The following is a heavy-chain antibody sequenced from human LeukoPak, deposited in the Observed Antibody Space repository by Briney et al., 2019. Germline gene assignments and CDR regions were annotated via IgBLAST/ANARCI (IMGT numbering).Heavy chain of an antibody. Sequence: GGSLRLSCVVSGFIVSGDYMSWVRQAPGKGLEWVSVMYSGGATYYADSVKGRFTISRDNSKNTLYLQMNSLRAEDTAVYYCAKDSSLGSSWYGASNWFDPWGQGTLVTVSS. CDR3: AKDSSLGSSWYGASNWFDP. D-gene: IGHD6-13*01. J-gene: IGHJ5*02. CDR2: MYSGGAT. V-gene: IGHV3-53*05. CDR1: GFIVSGDY.